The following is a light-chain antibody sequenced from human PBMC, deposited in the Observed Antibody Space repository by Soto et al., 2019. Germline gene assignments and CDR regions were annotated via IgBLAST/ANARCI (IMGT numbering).Light chain of an antibody. V-gene: IGKV3-20*01. Sequence: EIVLTQSPGTLSLSPGERATLSCRASQRVSSAYFAWYQQKPGQAPRLLMYGASNRATGTPDRFRCSGSGTDFTLTISRLEPEDLAVYYWQQYDNWGRFGAGTKVNIK. CDR2: GAS. J-gene: IGKJ3*01. CDR3: QQYDNWGR. CDR1: QRVSSAY.